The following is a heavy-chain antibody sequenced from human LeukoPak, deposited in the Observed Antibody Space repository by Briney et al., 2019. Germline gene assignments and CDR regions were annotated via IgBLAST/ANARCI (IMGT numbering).Heavy chain of an antibody. Sequence: GGSLRLSCAASGFTVSTNYMSWVRQAPGKGLEWVSLIYSGGNTYYADSVKGRFTISRDNSKNTLYLQMNSLSAEDTAVYYCARDRVNWNDVGGLFDYWGQGTLVTVSS. CDR2: IYSGGNT. CDR3: ARDRVNWNDVGGLFDY. CDR1: GFTVSTNY. D-gene: IGHD1-1*01. J-gene: IGHJ4*02. V-gene: IGHV3-53*01.